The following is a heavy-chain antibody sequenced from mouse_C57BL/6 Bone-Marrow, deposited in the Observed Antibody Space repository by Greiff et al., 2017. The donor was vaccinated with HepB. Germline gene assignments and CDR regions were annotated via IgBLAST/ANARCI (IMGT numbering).Heavy chain of an antibody. CDR3: ARETAGVARGGFCGVWDTGTGVSIASESQSFTNV. CDR1: GFTFSDYY. Sequence: EVKLVESGGGLVQPGGSLKLSCAASGFTFSDYYMYWVRQTPEKRLEWVAYISNGGGSTYYPDTVKGRFTISRDNAKNTLYLQMSRLKSGDTAMYLCARETAGVARGGFCGVWDTGTGVSIASESQSFTNV. J-gene: IGHJ1*01. V-gene: IGHV5-12*01. CDR2: ISNGGGST. D-gene: IGHD6-1*01.